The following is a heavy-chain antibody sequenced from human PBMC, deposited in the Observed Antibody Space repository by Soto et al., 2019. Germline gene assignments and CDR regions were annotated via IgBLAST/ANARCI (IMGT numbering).Heavy chain of an antibody. J-gene: IGHJ2*01. CDR1: GGSVSTGVHY. Sequence: QVQLQESGPGLVKPSETLSLTCTVSVSGGSVSTGVHYWSWIRQPPGKGLEWIGYIYYSGSTNYNASLKSRVTISVDTSKNPLSLKLTSVTAADTAVYYCARGYYTSWYWFDRWGRGTLVTVSS. CDR2: IYYSGST. CDR3: ARGYYTSWYWFDR. D-gene: IGHD6-13*01. V-gene: IGHV4-61*08.